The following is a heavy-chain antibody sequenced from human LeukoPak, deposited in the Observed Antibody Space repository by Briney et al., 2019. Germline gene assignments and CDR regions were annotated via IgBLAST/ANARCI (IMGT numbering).Heavy chain of an antibody. D-gene: IGHD1-26*01. J-gene: IGHJ4*02. Sequence: ASVKVSCKASGYTFTSYYMHWVRQAPGQGLEWMGIINPSGGSTSYAQKFQGRVTMTRDMSTSTVYMELSSLRSEDTAVYYCAREKPASVGATAFDYWGQGTLVTVSS. CDR2: INPSGGST. CDR1: GYTFTSYY. V-gene: IGHV1-46*01. CDR3: AREKPASVGATAFDY.